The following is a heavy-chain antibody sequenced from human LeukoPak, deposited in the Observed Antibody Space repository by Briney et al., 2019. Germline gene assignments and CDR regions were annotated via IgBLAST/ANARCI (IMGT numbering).Heavy chain of an antibody. D-gene: IGHD1-1*01. CDR3: ASLPKNWNDSWAFDI. CDR2: ISYDGSNK. Sequence: GGSLRLSCAASGFTFSSYAMHWVRQAPGKGLEWVAVISYDGSNKYYADSVKGRFTISRDNSKNTLYLQMNSLRAEDTAVYYCASLPKNWNDSWAFDIWGQGTMVTVSS. J-gene: IGHJ3*02. CDR1: GFTFSSYA. V-gene: IGHV3-30*04.